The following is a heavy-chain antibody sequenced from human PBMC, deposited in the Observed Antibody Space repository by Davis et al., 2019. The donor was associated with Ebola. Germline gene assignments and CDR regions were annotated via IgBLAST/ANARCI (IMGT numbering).Heavy chain of an antibody. CDR2: MYRGGST. D-gene: IGHD1-14*01. Sequence: GESLKISCAASGFTVSTNDMSWVRQAPGKGLEWVSVMYRGGSTDYADSVKGRFTISRDNAKNSLYLQMNSLRDEDTAVYYCARDSEFHYYYYYGMNVWGQGTTVTVSS. CDR1: GFTVSTND. V-gene: IGHV3-53*01. J-gene: IGHJ6*02. CDR3: ARDSEFHYYYYYGMNV.